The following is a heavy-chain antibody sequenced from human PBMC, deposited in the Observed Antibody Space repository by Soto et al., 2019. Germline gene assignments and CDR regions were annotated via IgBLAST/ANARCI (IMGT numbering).Heavy chain of an antibody. Sequence: GGSLRLSCAASGFTVSSNYMSWVRQAPGKGLEWVSVIYSGGSTYYADSVKGRFTISRDNSKNTLYLQMNSLRAEDTAVYYCARVRGGWDYYYYYMDVWGKGTTVTVSS. J-gene: IGHJ6*03. CDR2: IYSGGST. CDR1: GFTVSSNY. CDR3: ARVRGGWDYYYYYMDV. D-gene: IGHD3-16*01. V-gene: IGHV3-66*01.